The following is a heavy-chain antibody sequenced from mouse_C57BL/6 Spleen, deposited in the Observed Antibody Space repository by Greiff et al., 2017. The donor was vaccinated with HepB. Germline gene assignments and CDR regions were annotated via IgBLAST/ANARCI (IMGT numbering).Heavy chain of an antibody. CDR3: VRDPYGNSYWYFDV. D-gene: IGHD2-1*01. V-gene: IGHV10-3*01. Sequence: EVQLVESGGGLVQPKGSLKLSCAASGFTFNTYAMHWVRQAPGKGLEWVARIRSKSSNYATYYADSVKDRFTISRDNSQSMLYLQMNNLKTEDTAMYYCVRDPYGNSYWYFDVWGTGTTVTVSS. CDR2: IRSKSSNYAT. CDR1: GFTFNTYA. J-gene: IGHJ1*03.